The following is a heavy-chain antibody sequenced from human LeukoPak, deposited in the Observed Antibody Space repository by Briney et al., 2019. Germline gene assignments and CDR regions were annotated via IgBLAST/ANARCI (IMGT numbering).Heavy chain of an antibody. V-gene: IGHV4-38-2*02. CDR2: IYRSATT. CDR1: GYSISSGSY. J-gene: IGHJ4*02. Sequence: PSETLSLTCSVSGYSISSGSYWGWIRPAPGRGLEWIATIYRSATTYYNPSLRSRVTVSVETSKNQFSLKLLSVTAADTAVYYCARDSDLKRFFSWGQGALVTVSS. D-gene: IGHD2-21*02. CDR3: ARDSDLKRFFS.